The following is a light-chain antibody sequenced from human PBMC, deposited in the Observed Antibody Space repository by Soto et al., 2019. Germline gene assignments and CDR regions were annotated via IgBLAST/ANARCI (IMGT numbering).Light chain of an antibody. CDR1: QSIETW. V-gene: IGKV1-5*01. CDR2: DAF. CDR3: QHFNSFSWT. Sequence: GDRVTITCRASQSIETWLAWYQQKPGKVPKLLIYDAFKLQSGVPSRFSGSGSGTEFTLTINSLQPDDFATYYCQHFNSFSWTFGQGTKVDIK. J-gene: IGKJ1*01.